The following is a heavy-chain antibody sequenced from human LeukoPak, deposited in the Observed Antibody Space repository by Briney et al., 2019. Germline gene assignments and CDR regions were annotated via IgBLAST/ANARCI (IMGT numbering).Heavy chain of an antibody. Sequence: GGSLRLSCAASGFAFSAFWMHWVRQAPGKGLEWVANIKEDGSGSERYYVDSVKGRFTISRDNAKNSLYLQMNSLRAEDTAVYYCARVSPNSSDSPYYYYYYMDVWGKGTTVTVSS. D-gene: IGHD3-22*01. V-gene: IGHV3-7*01. CDR3: ARVSPNSSDSPYYYYYYMDV. J-gene: IGHJ6*03. CDR2: IKEDGSGSER. CDR1: GFAFSAFW.